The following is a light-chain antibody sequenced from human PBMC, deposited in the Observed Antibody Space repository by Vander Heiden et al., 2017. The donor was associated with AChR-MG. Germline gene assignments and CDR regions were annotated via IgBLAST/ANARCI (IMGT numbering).Light chain of an antibody. CDR2: DVS. J-gene: IGLJ1*01. Sequence: QSALTQPRSVSGSPGQSVTISCTGTSSDVGGYNYVSWYQQHPGKAPKLMIYDVSKRPSGVPDRFSGSKSGNTASLTISGLQAEDEADYYCCSYAGIYTSGFGTGTKVTVL. CDR3: CSYAGIYTSG. CDR1: SSDVGGYNY. V-gene: IGLV2-11*01.